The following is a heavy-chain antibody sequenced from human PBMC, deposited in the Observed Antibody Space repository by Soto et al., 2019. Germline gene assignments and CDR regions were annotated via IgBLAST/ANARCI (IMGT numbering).Heavy chain of an antibody. J-gene: IGHJ3*02. CDR2: ISYDGSNK. Sequence: LSLSCAASGFTFSSYGMHWVRQAPGKGLEWVAVISYDGSNKYYADSVKGRFTISRDNSKNTLYLQMNSLRAEDTAVYYCAKDLFPYYYDSSGYYGAFDIWGQGTMVTVSS. CDR3: AKDLFPYYYDSSGYYGAFDI. D-gene: IGHD3-22*01. V-gene: IGHV3-30*18. CDR1: GFTFSSYG.